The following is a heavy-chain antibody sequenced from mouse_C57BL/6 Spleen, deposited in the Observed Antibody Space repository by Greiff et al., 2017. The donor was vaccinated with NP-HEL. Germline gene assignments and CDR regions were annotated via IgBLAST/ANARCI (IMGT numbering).Heavy chain of an antibody. CDR2: IDPSDSET. J-gene: IGHJ4*01. CDR3: ARPAIYYGNYVAMDY. V-gene: IGHV1-52*01. D-gene: IGHD2-1*01. CDR1: GYTFTSYW. Sequence: QVQLQQPGAELVRPGSSVKLSCKASGYTFTSYWMHWVKQRPIQGLEWIGNIDPSDSETHYNQKFKDKATLTVDKSSSTAYMQLSSLTSEDSAVYYCARPAIYYGNYVAMDYWGQGTSVTVSS.